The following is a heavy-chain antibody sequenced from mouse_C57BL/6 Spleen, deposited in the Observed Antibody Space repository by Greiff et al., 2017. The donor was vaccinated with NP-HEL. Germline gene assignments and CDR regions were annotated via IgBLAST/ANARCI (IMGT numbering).Heavy chain of an antibody. CDR1: GFTFTDYY. CDR3: ARSSYDSYYFNY. CDR2: IRNKANGYTT. J-gene: IGHJ2*01. V-gene: IGHV7-3*01. Sequence: EVKVVESGGGLVQPGGSLSLSCAASGFTFTDYYMSWVRQPPGKALEWLGFIRNKANGYTTEYSASVKGRFTISRDNSQSILYLQMNALRAEDSATYYCARSSYDSYYFNYWGQGTTLTVAS. D-gene: IGHD2-3*01.